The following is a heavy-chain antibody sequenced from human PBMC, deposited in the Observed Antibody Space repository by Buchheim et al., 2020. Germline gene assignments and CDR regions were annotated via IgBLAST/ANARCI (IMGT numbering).Heavy chain of an antibody. Sequence: QVQLVESGGGVVQPGRSLRLSCVASGLNFSSYGMHWVRQPPGKGLEWVATISYDGSHEFYSESVKGRFTISRDTSKNTLSLHLSNLRSEDSAFYYCEVGGNYLDYWGQGTL. J-gene: IGHJ4*02. D-gene: IGHD1-26*01. CDR3: EVGGNYLDY. V-gene: IGHV3-30*03. CDR1: GLNFSSYG. CDR2: ISYDGSHE.